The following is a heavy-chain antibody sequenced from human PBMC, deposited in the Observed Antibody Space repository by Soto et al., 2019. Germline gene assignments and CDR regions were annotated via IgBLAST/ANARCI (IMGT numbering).Heavy chain of an antibody. J-gene: IGHJ4*02. V-gene: IGHV3-23*01. CDR1: GFTFSIYA. CDR3: AKDAPGSGWLSDY. Sequence: QPGGSLRLSCAASGFTFSIYAMSWVRQAPGKGLEWVSTITGNGGTSYADFVRGRFTISRDNSKNTLYLQMNSLRPEDTAVYYCAKDAPGSGWLSDYWGQGTLVTVSS. CDR2: ITGNGGT. D-gene: IGHD3-22*01.